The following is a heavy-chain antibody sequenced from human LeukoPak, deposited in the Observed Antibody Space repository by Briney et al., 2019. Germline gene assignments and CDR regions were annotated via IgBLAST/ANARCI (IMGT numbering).Heavy chain of an antibody. CDR2: ISERGGST. D-gene: IGHD3-16*01. CDR1: GITLSNYG. CDR3: ETGVFEFGRVNKLGLHREAYHFDY. V-gene: IGHV3-23*01. J-gene: IGHJ4*02. Sequence: GGSLRLSCVVSGITLSNYGMSWVRQAPGKGLEWVSGISERGGSTNYADSVKGRFIISRDTSKNTVYLQMNSLRVEDTAVYFCETGVFEFGRVNKLGLHREAYHFDYWGQGTPVRLL.